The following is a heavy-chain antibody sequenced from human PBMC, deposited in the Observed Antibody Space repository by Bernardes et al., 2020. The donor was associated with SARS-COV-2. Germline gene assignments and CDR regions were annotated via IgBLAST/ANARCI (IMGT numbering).Heavy chain of an antibody. CDR2: ISSSSSTI. CDR3: ARDTVGGPLYYYYYGMDV. V-gene: IGHV3-48*02. D-gene: IGHD1-26*01. Sequence: GGSLRLSCAASGFTFSSSSMNWVRQAPGTGLEWVSYISSSSSTIYYADSVKGRFTISRDNAKNSLYLQMNSLRDEDTAVYYCARDTVGGPLYYYYYGMDVWGQGTTVTGS. CDR1: GFTFSSSS. J-gene: IGHJ6*02.